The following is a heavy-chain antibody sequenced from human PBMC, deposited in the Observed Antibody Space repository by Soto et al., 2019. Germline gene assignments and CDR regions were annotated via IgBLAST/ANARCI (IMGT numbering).Heavy chain of an antibody. D-gene: IGHD3-10*01. CDR2: ISAYNGNT. Sequence: QVQLVQSGAEVKKPGASVKVSCKASGYTFTSYGISWVRQAPGQGLEWMGWISAYNGNTNYAQKLQGRVTMTTDTSTSTAYMELRSLRSDDTAVYYCARDAPIFMVRGGAYYYYYMDVWGKGTTVTVSS. J-gene: IGHJ6*03. V-gene: IGHV1-18*01. CDR1: GYTFTSYG. CDR3: ARDAPIFMVRGGAYYYYYMDV.